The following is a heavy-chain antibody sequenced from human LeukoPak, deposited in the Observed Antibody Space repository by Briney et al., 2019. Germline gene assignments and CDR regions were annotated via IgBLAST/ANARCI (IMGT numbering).Heavy chain of an antibody. CDR3: ARGGYSYGI. V-gene: IGHV4-34*01. CDR1: AGSFSGYY. J-gene: IGHJ4*02. D-gene: IGHD5-18*01. Sequence: SQSLSLTCALYAGSFSGYYCGWISHPPGNGVECIGKTNHTGTTNYNPSLKCRDPISVDTSKNQCSLMLTSVTAADTAVYYCARGGYSYGIWGQGTLVTVSS. CDR2: TNHTGTT.